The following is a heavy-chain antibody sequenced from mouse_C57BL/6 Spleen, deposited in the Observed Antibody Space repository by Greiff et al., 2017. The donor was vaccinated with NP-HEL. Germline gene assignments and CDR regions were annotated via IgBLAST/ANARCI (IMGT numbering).Heavy chain of an antibody. J-gene: IGHJ3*01. D-gene: IGHD3-2*02. CDR3: ALQLRLEGFAY. Sequence: QVQLQRPGAELVKPGASVKLSCKASGYTFTSYWMHWVKQRPGQGLEWIGMIHPNSGSTNYNEKFKSKATLTVDKSSSTAYMQLSSLTSEDSAVYYCALQLRLEGFAYWGQGTLVTVSA. CDR2: IHPNSGST. CDR1: GYTFTSYW. V-gene: IGHV1-64*01.